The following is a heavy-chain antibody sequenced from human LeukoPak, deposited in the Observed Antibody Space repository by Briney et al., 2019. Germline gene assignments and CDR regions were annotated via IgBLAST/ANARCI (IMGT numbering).Heavy chain of an antibody. V-gene: IGHV3-33*01. J-gene: IGHJ3*01. CDR2: IWYDGGKK. CDR3: VRYCNGGSCYRAAFDV. D-gene: IGHD2-15*01. CDR1: GFTFSDYG. Sequence: PGGSPRLSCAASGFTFSDYGMYWVRQAPGKGLEWVALIWYDGGKKYYTDSVRGRFTISRDNSKNTLYLQMDSLRAEDTAVYYCVRYCNGGSCYRAAFDVWGPGTMVTVSS.